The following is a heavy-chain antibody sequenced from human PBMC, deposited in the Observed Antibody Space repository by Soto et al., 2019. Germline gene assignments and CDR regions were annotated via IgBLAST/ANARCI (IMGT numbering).Heavy chain of an antibody. CDR3: AKGVLSFHYGMEV. CDR2: ISSTAGRTS. D-gene: IGHD3-10*01. Sequence: GGSLRLSCAISGFTFNTYPMTWVRQAPGKGLEWVSSISSTAGRTSSYADSVKGRFAISRDFSDNTVYLQMNSLRVDDTAVYFCAKGVLSFHYGMEVWGQWTTVTVSS. J-gene: IGHJ6*02. CDR1: GFTFNTYP. V-gene: IGHV3-23*01.